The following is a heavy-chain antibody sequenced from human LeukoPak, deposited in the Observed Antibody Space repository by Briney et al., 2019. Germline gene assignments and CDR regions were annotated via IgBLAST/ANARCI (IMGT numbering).Heavy chain of an antibody. Sequence: GRSLRLSCAASGFTFSDYGMHWVSQAPGKGLEWVALIRNDGSYEYYPDSVKDRFTISRDNSRNPIFLQLNSLITEETSVYYRAKVGSPSLNWFNSWGQGTLVTVSS. CDR3: AKVGSPSLNWFNS. D-gene: IGHD2-15*01. V-gene: IGHV3-30*02. J-gene: IGHJ5*01. CDR1: GFTFSDYG. CDR2: IRNDGSYE.